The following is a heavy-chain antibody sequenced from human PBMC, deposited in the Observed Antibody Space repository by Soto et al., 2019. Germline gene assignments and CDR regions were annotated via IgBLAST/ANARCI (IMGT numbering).Heavy chain of an antibody. CDR2: IFHSGST. CDR1: GGSISNSNW. CDR3: AHRPIVGAAI. D-gene: IGHD1-26*01. J-gene: IGHJ4*02. Sequence: QVQLQESGPGLVKPSGTLSLTCAVFGGSISNSNWWTWVRQPPGKGLDWIGEIFHSGSTNYNSSLMGRVTISVDKANNQFSLKLSSVTAADTAVYYCAHRPIVGAAIWGPGPLVTVSS. V-gene: IGHV4-4*02.